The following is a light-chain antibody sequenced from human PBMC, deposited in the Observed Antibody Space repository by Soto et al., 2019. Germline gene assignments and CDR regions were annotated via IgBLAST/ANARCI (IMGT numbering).Light chain of an antibody. CDR2: DVT. CDR3: SSYLSSRTYV. Sequence: QSALTQPASVSGSPGQSITVSCTGSSSDVGAYNYVSWYQQHPGKAPKLIIYDVTNRPSGISSRFYGAKSGNTASLTISGLQAEDEAAYYCSSYLSSRTYVFGTGTKLTVL. J-gene: IGLJ1*01. CDR1: SSDVGAYNY. V-gene: IGLV2-14*03.